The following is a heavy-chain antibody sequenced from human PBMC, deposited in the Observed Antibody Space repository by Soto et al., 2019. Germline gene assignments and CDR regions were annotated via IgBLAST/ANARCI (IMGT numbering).Heavy chain of an antibody. CDR3: AKASADLIYRYSGSYNPPYFDY. V-gene: IGHV3-23*01. Sequence: GRFLSLSCALPGLTFSSDAMSWFRQAPAQGVARGSCISGSGGGTYYVDSVKARFTISRDNSKNTLYLQMNSLRAEDTAVYYCAKASADLIYRYSGSYNPPYFDYWGQGTLVTV. CDR2: ISGSGGGT. CDR1: GLTFSSDA. D-gene: IGHD1-26*01. J-gene: IGHJ4*02.